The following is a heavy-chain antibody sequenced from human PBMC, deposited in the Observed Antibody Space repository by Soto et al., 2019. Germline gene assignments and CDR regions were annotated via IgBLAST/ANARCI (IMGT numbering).Heavy chain of an antibody. J-gene: IGHJ4*01. CDR2: ISYDGRNK. CDR3: AKGGSISARYFDY. V-gene: IGHV3-30*18. D-gene: IGHD6-6*01. CDR1: GFTLSSYG. Sequence: QVQLLESGGGVVQPGSSLRLSCAASGFTLSSYGMHWVRQAPGKGLEWVAVISYDGRNKYYADSVKGRFTISRDNSKNTLYLEMNSMRAEDTAVYYCAKGGSISARYFDYWGHGTLATVSS.